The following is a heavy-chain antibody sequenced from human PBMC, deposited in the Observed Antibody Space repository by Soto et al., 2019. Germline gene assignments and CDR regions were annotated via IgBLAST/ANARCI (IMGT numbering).Heavy chain of an antibody. CDR2: IFPGDSDT. CDR3: AAGYTTGPDAFDI. V-gene: IGHV5-51*01. CDR1: GYNFANYW. Sequence: PGASLKISCKGRGYNFANYWIGWVRQMPGKGLERMGMIFPGDSDTNNSPSLQGQITMSVDKSDSSAYLQWRSLKASDTAMYYCAAGYTTGPDAFDIWGQVTMVTVSS. D-gene: IGHD6-13*01. J-gene: IGHJ3*02.